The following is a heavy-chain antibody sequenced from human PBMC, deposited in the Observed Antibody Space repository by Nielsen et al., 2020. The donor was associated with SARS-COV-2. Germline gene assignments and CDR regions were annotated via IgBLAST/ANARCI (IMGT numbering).Heavy chain of an antibody. CDR3: ARGDYYDSSANGY. D-gene: IGHD3-22*01. J-gene: IGHJ4*02. CDR2: INPNSGGT. Sequence: ASVKVSCKASGYTFTGYYMHWVRQAPGQGLEWMGRINPNSGGTNYAQKFQGRVTMTRDTSISTAYMELSRLRSDDTAVYYCARGDYYDSSANGYWGQGTLVTVSS. CDR1: GYTFTGYY. V-gene: IGHV1-2*06.